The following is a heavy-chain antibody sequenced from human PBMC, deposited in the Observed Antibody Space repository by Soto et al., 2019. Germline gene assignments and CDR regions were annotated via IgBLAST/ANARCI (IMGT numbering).Heavy chain of an antibody. V-gene: IGHV4-4*02. J-gene: IGHJ4*02. CDR1: GASISSINW. D-gene: IGHD3-10*01. CDR3: ARKVYGSGHYDY. Sequence: HVQLQESGPGLVKPSGTLALTCGVSGASISSINWWNWVRQTPGKGLEWIGEIFHTGSTNYNPSLNSRVTMSVDKSKNQISLKLSSVTAADTAVYYCARKVYGSGHYDYWGQGTLVTVSS. CDR2: IFHTGST.